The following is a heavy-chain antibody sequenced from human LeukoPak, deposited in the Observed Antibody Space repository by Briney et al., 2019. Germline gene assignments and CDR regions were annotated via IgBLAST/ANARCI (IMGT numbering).Heavy chain of an antibody. CDR2: IYTSGST. V-gene: IGHV4-61*02. CDR3: ARGFGTAMDNAFDI. J-gene: IGHJ3*02. D-gene: IGHD5-18*01. Sequence: ASQTLSLTCTVSGGSISSGSYYWSWIRQPAGKGLEWIGRIYTSGSTNYNPSLKSRVAISVDTSKNQFSLKLSSVTAADTAVYYCARGFGTAMDNAFDIWGQGTMVTVSS. CDR1: GGSISSGSYY.